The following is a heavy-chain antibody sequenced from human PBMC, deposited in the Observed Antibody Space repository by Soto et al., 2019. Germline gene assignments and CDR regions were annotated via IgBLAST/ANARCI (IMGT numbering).Heavy chain of an antibody. D-gene: IGHD1-1*01. CDR2: ISGSGGST. V-gene: IGHV3-23*01. CDR3: AKDYIGTLADAFDI. CDR1: GFTFTSFA. J-gene: IGHJ3*02. Sequence: PGGSLRLSCAASGFTFTSFAMTWVRQAPGKGLEWVSGISGSGGSTYYADSVKGRFTISRDNSKNTLYLQMNSLRAEDTAVYYCAKDYIGTLADAFDIWGQGTMVTVSS.